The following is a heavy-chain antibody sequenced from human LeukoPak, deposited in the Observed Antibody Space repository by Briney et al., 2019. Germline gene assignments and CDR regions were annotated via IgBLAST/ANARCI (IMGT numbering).Heavy chain of an antibody. Sequence: PSETLSLTCTVSGGSISSYYWSWIRQPPGKGLEWIGYIYYSGSTNYNPSLESRVTISVDPSKNQFSLKLTSVTAADTAVYYCAIQNYYGSGSYWFNYYYMDVWGKGTTVTISS. CDR2: IYYSGST. CDR3: AIQNYYGSGSYWFNYYYMDV. V-gene: IGHV4-59*08. J-gene: IGHJ6*03. CDR1: GGSISSYY. D-gene: IGHD3-10*01.